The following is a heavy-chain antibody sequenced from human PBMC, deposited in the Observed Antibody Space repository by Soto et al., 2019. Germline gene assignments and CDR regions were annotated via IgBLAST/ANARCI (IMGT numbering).Heavy chain of an antibody. CDR3: AKESSSSWSNWYFDL. D-gene: IGHD6-13*01. J-gene: IGHJ2*01. V-gene: IGHV3-43*01. CDR2: ISWDGGST. CDR1: GLPFDDYT. Sequence: EVQLVESGGVVVQPGGSLRLSCAASGLPFDDYTMHWVRQAPGKGLEWVSLISWDGGSTYYADSVKGRFTISRDNSKNSVYLQMNSLRTEDTALYYCAKESSSSWSNWYFDLWGRGTLVTVSS.